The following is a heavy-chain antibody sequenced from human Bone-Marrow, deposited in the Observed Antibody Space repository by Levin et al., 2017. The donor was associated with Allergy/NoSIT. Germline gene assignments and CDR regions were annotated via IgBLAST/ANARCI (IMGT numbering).Heavy chain of an antibody. J-gene: IGHJ4*02. CDR3: ASGGCRGGDCHSYEY. CDR2: ISSSRSSI. D-gene: IGHD2-21*02. CDR1: GISFSSYT. Sequence: GGSLRLSCSASGISFSSYTMNWVRQAPGKGLEWVASISSSRSSINYADSVRGRFTISRGNAQNSLSLQMNSLRAEDTAVYYCASGGCRGGDCHSYEYWGLGTLVAV. V-gene: IGHV3-21*01.